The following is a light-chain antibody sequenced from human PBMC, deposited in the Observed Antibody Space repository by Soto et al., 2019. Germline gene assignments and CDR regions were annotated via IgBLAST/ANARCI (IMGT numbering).Light chain of an antibody. J-gene: IGKJ2*01. CDR2: AAS. CDR3: QQGYSTPPLYT. V-gene: IGKV1-39*01. CDR1: QNISIY. Sequence: DIPMTQSPSSLSASVGDRVTITCRASQNISIYLNWYQQTPGKAPKLLIFAASSLQSGVPSRFSGSGSGTDFALTISSLQPEDFATYYCQQGYSTPPLYTFGQGTKVEVK.